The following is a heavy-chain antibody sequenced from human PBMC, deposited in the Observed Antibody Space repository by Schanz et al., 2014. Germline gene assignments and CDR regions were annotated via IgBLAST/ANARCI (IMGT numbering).Heavy chain of an antibody. CDR2: IKQDGSEK. CDR3: ARDNYYGSGSCAE. Sequence: EVQLVESGGGLVQPGGSLRLSCGGSGFTFSKYWMSWVRQAPGKGLEWVANIKQDGSEKYYVDAVKGRFTISRDNAKNSMYLHMKSLRGEDTAVYYCARDNYYGSGSCAEWGQGTLVTVSS. D-gene: IGHD3-10*01. V-gene: IGHV3-7*04. J-gene: IGHJ4*02. CDR1: GFTFSKYW.